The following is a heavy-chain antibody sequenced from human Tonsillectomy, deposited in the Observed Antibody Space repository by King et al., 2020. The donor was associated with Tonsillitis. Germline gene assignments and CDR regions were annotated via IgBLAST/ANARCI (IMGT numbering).Heavy chain of an antibody. Sequence: QLVQSWGGLVQPGRSLRLSCAASGFTFDYYAMDWFRQAPGKGLELVSGIDWNIGSIGYADFVKGRFTISRDNAKTSLYLQMNSLRAEDTALYYCAPTSGWYGSDAFDIWGQGTMVTVSS. CDR2: IDWNIGSI. V-gene: IGHV3-9*01. CDR1: GFTFDYYA. D-gene: IGHD6-19*01. J-gene: IGHJ3*02. CDR3: APTSGWYGSDAFDI.